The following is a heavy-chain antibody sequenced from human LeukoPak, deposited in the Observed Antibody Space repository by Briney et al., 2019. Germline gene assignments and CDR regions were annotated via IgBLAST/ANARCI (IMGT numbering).Heavy chain of an antibody. Sequence: GGSLRLSCAASGFTFSSYAMHWVRQAPGKGLEWVAVISYDGSNKYYADSVKGRFTIPRDNSKNTLYLQMNSLRAEDTAVYYCARVEIAVAGRVTYGMDVWGQGTTVTVSS. CDR1: GFTFSSYA. J-gene: IGHJ6*02. V-gene: IGHV3-30-3*01. CDR2: ISYDGSNK. D-gene: IGHD6-19*01. CDR3: ARVEIAVAGRVTYGMDV.